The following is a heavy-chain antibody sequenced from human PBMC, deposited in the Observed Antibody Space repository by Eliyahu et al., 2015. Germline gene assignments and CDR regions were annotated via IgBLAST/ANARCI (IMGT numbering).Heavy chain of an antibody. CDR3: ARIRMGATVYYYGMDV. J-gene: IGHJ6*02. D-gene: IGHD1-26*01. CDR1: GFSLSXARRG. V-gene: IGHV2-26*01. Sequence: QVTLKESGPVLVKPTETLTLTCTVSGFSLSXARRGVSWIRQPPGKALEWLAPIFFSNDEKSYSTSLKSRLTISKDTSKSQVVLTMTNMDPVDTATYYCARIRMGATVYYYGMDVWGQGTTVTVSS. CDR2: IFFSNDEK.